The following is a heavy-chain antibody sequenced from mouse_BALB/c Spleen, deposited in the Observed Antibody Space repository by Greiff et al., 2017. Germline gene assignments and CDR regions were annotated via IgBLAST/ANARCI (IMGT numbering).Heavy chain of an antibody. CDR2: IDPENGDT. D-gene: IGHD2-1*01. J-gene: IGHJ4*01. V-gene: IGHV14-4*02. CDR1: GFNIKDYY. Sequence: VQLKQSGAELVRSGASVKLSCTASGFNIKDYYMHWVKQRPEQGLEWIGWIDPENGDTEYAPKFQGKATMTADTSSNTAYLQLSSLTSEDTAVYYCKRYGNYDAMDYWGQGTSVTVSS. CDR3: KRYGNYDAMDY.